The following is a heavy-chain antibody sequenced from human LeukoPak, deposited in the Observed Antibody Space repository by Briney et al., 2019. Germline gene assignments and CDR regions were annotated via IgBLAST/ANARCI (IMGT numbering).Heavy chain of an antibody. CDR2: IHHSGNT. Sequence: PSETLSLTCTVSGGSISSYYWSWIRQPPGKGLQWIGSIHHSGNTYYNPSLKSRVTISVDTSKNQFSLKLSSVTAADTAVYFCARAGGVGSGTRSHWFDPWGQGTLVTVSS. V-gene: IGHV4-38-2*02. J-gene: IGHJ5*02. CDR3: ARAGGVGSGTRSHWFDP. CDR1: GGSISSYY. D-gene: IGHD3-10*01.